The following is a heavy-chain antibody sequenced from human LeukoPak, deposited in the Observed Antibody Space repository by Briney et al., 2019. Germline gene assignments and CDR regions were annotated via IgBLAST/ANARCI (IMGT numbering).Heavy chain of an antibody. Sequence: SETLSLTCTVSGGSISSYYWSWIRQPPGKGLEWIGYIYYSGSTNYNPSLKSRVTISVDTSKNQFSLKLSSVTAADTAVYYCARVSGVEMATILFDYWGQGTLVTVSS. CDR3: ARVSGVEMATILFDY. J-gene: IGHJ4*02. CDR1: GGSISSYY. V-gene: IGHV4-59*01. CDR2: IYYSGST. D-gene: IGHD5-24*01.